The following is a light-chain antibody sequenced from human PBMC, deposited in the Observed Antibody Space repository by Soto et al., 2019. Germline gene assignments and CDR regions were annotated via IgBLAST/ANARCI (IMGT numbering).Light chain of an antibody. V-gene: IGKV1-5*03. Sequence: DLQMTQSPSTLSASVGDRVTITCRASQSISSWLAWYQQKPGKAPKLLIYKASSLESGVPSRFSGSGSGTEFTLTISSLQPDDFAIYYCQHYNIYSQTFGQGTKVEIK. CDR2: KAS. CDR1: QSISSW. CDR3: QHYNIYSQT. J-gene: IGKJ1*01.